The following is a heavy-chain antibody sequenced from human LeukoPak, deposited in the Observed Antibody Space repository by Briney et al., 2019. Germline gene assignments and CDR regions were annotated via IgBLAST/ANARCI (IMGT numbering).Heavy chain of an antibody. CDR2: IYSGAST. CDR3: ARGGGSSTNYYYYMDV. D-gene: IGHD6-13*01. J-gene: IGHJ6*03. Sequence: PGGSLRLSCAASGFTVSSNYMSWVRQAPGKGLEWVSVIYSGASTYYADSVKGRFTISRDNSNSTLYLQMNSLRAEDTAVYFCARGGGSSTNYYYYMDVWGRGTTVTVSS. CDR1: GFTVSSNY. V-gene: IGHV3-53*01.